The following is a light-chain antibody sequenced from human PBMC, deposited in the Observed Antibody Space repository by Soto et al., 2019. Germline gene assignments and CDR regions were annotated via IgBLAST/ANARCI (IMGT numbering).Light chain of an antibody. CDR3: QQTYNTPPWT. Sequence: IQMTQSPSSLSASVGDRITITCRASQSISTYLNWYQQTPGKAPKLLIYATSHLQRGVPLRFSGSGSATDFTLTISSLQPEDFATYFCQQTYNTPPWTFGQGTKVDIK. V-gene: IGKV1-39*01. J-gene: IGKJ1*01. CDR1: QSISTY. CDR2: ATS.